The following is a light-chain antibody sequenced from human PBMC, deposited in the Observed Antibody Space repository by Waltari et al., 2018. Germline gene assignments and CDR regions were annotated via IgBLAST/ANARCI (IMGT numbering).Light chain of an antibody. V-gene: IGLV4-69*01. CDR2: VNSDGSN. CDR3: QTGGHGTWV. J-gene: IGLJ3*02. Sequence: QLVVTQSPSASAPLGASVKLTCTLSSGHSSNIVAWLQQRPEKGPRYLIDVNSDGSNIKGGDIPDSFSSSISGAERYLAVASLQPDDEADDYCQTGGHGTWVVGGGTTLTVL. CDR1: SGHSSNI.